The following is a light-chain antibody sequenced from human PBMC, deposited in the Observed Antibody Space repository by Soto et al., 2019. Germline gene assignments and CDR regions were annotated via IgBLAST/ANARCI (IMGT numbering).Light chain of an antibody. V-gene: IGLV2-14*01. CDR2: DVS. J-gene: IGLJ1*01. CDR1: SSDVGGYNY. CDR3: SSYTSSSTLYV. Sequence: QSVLTQPASVSGSPGQSITISCTVTSSDVGGYNYVSWYQQHPGKAPKLMIYDVSNRPSGVSNRFSGSKSGNTASLTISGLQAEDEADYYCSSYTSSSTLYVFGTGTKLTVL.